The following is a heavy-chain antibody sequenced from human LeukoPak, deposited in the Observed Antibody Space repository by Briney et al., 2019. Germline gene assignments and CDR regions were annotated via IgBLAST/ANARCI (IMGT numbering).Heavy chain of an antibody. Sequence: SETLSLTCTVSGGSISSYYWSWIRQPPGKGLEWIGYIYYSGSTNYNPSLKSRVTISVDTSKNQFSLKLSSVTAADTAVYYCARGRYHDSSGSDYWGQGTLVTVSS. CDR3: ARGRYHDSSGSDY. CDR2: IYYSGST. V-gene: IGHV4-59*01. CDR1: GGSISSYY. J-gene: IGHJ4*02. D-gene: IGHD3-22*01.